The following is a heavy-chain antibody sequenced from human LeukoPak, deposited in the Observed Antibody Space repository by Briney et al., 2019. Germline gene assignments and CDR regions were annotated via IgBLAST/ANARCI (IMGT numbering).Heavy chain of an antibody. V-gene: IGHV3-7*01. D-gene: IGHD3-10*02. CDR3: ARDLGSGRRS. Sequence: GGSLRLSCAASGFTFSSYWMSWVRQAPGKGREWVANIRQDGSEIYYVDSVKGRFTISRDNAKNSLYLQMNSLTAEDTDVYYCARDLGSGRRSWGQGTMVTVST. J-gene: IGHJ3*01. CDR1: GFTFSSYW. CDR2: IRQDGSEI.